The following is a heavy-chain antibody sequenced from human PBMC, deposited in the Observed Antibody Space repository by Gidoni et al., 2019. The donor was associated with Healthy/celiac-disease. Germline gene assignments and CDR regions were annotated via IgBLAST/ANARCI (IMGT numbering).Heavy chain of an antibody. CDR1: GYTFTSYY. V-gene: IGHV1-46*01. D-gene: IGHD1-26*01. J-gene: IGHJ4*02. Sequence: QVQLVQSGAEVKKPGASVKVSCKASGYTFTSYYMHWVRQAPGQGLEWMGKINPSGGSTSYAQRFQGRVTMTRDTSTSTVYMELSSLRPEAPAVYYCARASVGIGFDYWAREPWSPSPQ. CDR3: ARASVGIGFDY. CDR2: INPSGGST.